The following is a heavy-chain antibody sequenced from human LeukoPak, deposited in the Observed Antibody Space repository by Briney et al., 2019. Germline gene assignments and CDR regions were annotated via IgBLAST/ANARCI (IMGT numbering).Heavy chain of an antibody. CDR3: ARGSFGDYYYYYGMDV. V-gene: IGHV4-4*07. D-gene: IGHD3-10*01. Sequence: SETLSLTCTVSGGSISSYYWSWIRQPAGKGLEWIGRFYSGGSTDYNPSLKSRVTMSVDTSKNQFSLKLSSVTAADTAVYYCARGSFGDYYYYYGMDVWGQGTTVTVSS. J-gene: IGHJ6*02. CDR2: FYSGGST. CDR1: GGSISSYY.